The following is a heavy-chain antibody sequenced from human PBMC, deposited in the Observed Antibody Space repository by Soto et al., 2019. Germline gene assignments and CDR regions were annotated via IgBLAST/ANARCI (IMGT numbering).Heavy chain of an antibody. J-gene: IGHJ3*01. CDR1: GFTFSSYD. CDR3: VKVDSSGPRGAFDV. CDR2: IGTAGDP. V-gene: IGHV3-13*05. Sequence: WGSLRLSCAASGFTFSSYDMHWVRQATGKGLEWVSAIGTAGDPYYPGSVKGRFTISRENAKNSLYLQMNSLRIEDTALYYCVKVDSSGPRGAFDVWGQGTMVTVSS. D-gene: IGHD3-22*01.